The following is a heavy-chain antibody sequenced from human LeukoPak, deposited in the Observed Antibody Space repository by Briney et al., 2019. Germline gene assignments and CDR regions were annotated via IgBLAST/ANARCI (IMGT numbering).Heavy chain of an antibody. D-gene: IGHD2-15*01. CDR3: VKDRTPGGGDV. CDR1: GFTFEDYA. V-gene: IGHV3-9*01. J-gene: IGHJ6*02. CDR2: IYWNSGRI. Sequence: GGSLRLSCAVSGFTFEDYAMHWVRQAPGKGLGWVSSIYWNSGRIGYADSVKGRFTISRDNAKKSLYLEMNSLRTEDTAFYYCVKDRTPGGGDVWGQGTTVTVSS.